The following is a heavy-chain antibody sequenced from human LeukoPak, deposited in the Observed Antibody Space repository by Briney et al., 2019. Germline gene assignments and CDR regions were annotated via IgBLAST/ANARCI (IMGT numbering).Heavy chain of an antibody. CDR2: IYYSGST. CDR1: GGSVSSSTYY. V-gene: IGHV4-39*07. D-gene: IGHD5-12*01. J-gene: IGHJ4*02. CDR3: ARDGGYSGYDYVYY. Sequence: SETLSLTCTVSGGSVSSSTYYWGWVRQPPGKGLEWIGSIYYSGSTYYNPSFKSRVTISVDTSKNQFSLKLSSVTAADTAVYYCARDGGYSGYDYVYYWGQGTLVTVSP.